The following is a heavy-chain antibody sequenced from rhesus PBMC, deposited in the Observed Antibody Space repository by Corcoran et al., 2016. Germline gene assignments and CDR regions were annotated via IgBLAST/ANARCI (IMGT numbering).Heavy chain of an antibody. D-gene: IGHD6-43*01. V-gene: IGHV4-73*01. CDR3: ARLPPAAALDY. Sequence: QVQLQQWGEGLVKPSETLSLTCAVYGGSVSGYWWGGIRQPPGKGLEWIGRIRGEGPTNTHPALRSRVTISINPSKHQFSLKLSSVTAADTAVYYCARLPPAAALDYWGQGVLVTVSS. J-gene: IGHJ4*01. CDR1: GGSVSGYW. CDR2: IRGEGPT.